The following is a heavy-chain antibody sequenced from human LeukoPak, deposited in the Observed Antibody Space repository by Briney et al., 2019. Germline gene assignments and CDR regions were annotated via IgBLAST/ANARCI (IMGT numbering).Heavy chain of an antibody. Sequence: PSETLSLTCTVSGGSISSGGYYWSWIRLHPGKGLEWIGYIYYSGSTYYNPSLKSRVTISVDTSKNQFSLKLSSVTAADTAVYYCARDKVAGTAQAFDIWGQGTMVTVSS. D-gene: IGHD6-19*01. CDR3: ARDKVAGTAQAFDI. J-gene: IGHJ3*02. V-gene: IGHV4-31*03. CDR2: IYYSGST. CDR1: GGSISSGGYY.